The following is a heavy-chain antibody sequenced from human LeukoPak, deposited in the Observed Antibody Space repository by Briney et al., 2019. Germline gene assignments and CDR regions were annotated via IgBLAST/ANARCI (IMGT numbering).Heavy chain of an antibody. CDR2: INPSGGST. Sequence: ASVKVSCKASGYTFTSYYMHWVRQAPGQGLEWMGIINPSGGSTTYAQKFQGRVTMTRDTSMSTVYMELSSLRSEDTAVYYCAGEPATTTVTYPFFDYWGQGTLVTVSS. J-gene: IGHJ4*02. D-gene: IGHD4-17*01. CDR3: AGEPATTTVTYPFFDY. CDR1: GYTFTSYY. V-gene: IGHV1-46*01.